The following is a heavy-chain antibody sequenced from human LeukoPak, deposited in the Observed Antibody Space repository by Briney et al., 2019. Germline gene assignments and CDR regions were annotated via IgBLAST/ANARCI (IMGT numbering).Heavy chain of an antibody. V-gene: IGHV4-39*01. CDR3: ARHSGSTGEWFDP. Sequence: SETLSLTCTVSGGSNSSSSYYWGWIRQPPGKGLEWIGSIYYSGSTYYNPSLKSRVTISVDTSKNQFSLKLSSVSAADTAVYYCARHSGSTGEWFDPWGQGTLVTVSS. D-gene: IGHD1-26*01. CDR1: GGSNSSSSYY. J-gene: IGHJ5*02. CDR2: IYYSGST.